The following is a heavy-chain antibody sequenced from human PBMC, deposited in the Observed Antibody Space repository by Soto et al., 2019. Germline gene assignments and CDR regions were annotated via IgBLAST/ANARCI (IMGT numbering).Heavy chain of an antibody. CDR3: ARDPGDYGDLGFDY. D-gene: IGHD4-17*01. Sequence: ASVKVSCKASGYTFTSYGISWVRQAPGQGLEWMGWISAYNGNTNYAQKLQGRVTMTTDTSTSTAYMELRSLRSDDTAVYYCARDPGDYGDLGFDYWGQGTLVTVSS. CDR2: ISAYNGNT. CDR1: GYTFTSYG. V-gene: IGHV1-18*01. J-gene: IGHJ4*02.